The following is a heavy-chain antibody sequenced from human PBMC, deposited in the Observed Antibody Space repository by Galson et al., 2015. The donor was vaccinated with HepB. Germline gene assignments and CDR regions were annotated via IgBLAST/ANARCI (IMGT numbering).Heavy chain of an antibody. V-gene: IGHV3-73*01. CDR1: GFTFSGSA. J-gene: IGHJ6*02. CDR3: TRQVVIDSGSYLYYYYGMDV. CDR2: IRSKANSYAT. D-gene: IGHD3-10*01. Sequence: SLRLSCAASGFTFSGSAMHWVRQASGKGLEWVGRIRSKANSYATAYAASVKGRFTISRDDSKNTAYLQMNSLKTEDTAVYYCTRQVVIDSGSYLYYYYGMDVWGQGTTVTVSS.